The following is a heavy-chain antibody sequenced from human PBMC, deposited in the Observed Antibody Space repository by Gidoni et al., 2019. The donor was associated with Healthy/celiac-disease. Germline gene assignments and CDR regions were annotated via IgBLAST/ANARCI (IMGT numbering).Heavy chain of an antibody. J-gene: IGHJ6*02. CDR3: ARADFWSGHYGMDV. CDR1: GGSFSGYY. CDR2: INHIGST. Sequence: VQLQQWGAGLLKPSETLSLTCAVYGGSFSGYYWSWIRQPPGKGLEWIGEINHIGSTNYNPSLKSRVTISVDTSKKQFSLKLSSVTAADTAVYYCARADFWSGHYGMDVWGQGTTVTLSS. V-gene: IGHV4-34*01. D-gene: IGHD3-3*01.